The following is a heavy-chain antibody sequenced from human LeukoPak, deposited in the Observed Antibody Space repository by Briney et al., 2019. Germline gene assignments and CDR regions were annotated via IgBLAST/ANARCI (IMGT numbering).Heavy chain of an antibody. V-gene: IGHV4-34*01. CDR3: AGRGYCSGDTCPPGY. CDR1: GGSFSDYY. CDR2: INHSGST. J-gene: IGHJ4*02. D-gene: IGHD2-15*01. Sequence: SETLSLTCAVYGGSFSDYYWSWIRQPPGKGLEWVGEINHSGSTNYNPSLKSRVTMSVDTSKSQFSLKLSSVTAADTAVYFCAGRGYCSGDTCPPGYWGQGTLVTVSS.